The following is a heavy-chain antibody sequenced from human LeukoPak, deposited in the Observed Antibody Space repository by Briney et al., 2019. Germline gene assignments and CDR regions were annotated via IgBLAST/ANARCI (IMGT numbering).Heavy chain of an antibody. D-gene: IGHD4-11*01. CDR2: ISSSSSYI. CDR3: ARDSPRIVSSNPTLFYYYYGMDV. Sequence: GGSLRLSCAASGFTFSSYSMNWVRQAPGKGLEWVSSISSSSSYIYYADSVKGRFTISRDNAKNSLYLQMNSLRAEDTAVYYCARDSPRIVSSNPTLFYYYYGMDVWGQGTTVTVSS. J-gene: IGHJ6*02. CDR1: GFTFSSYS. V-gene: IGHV3-21*01.